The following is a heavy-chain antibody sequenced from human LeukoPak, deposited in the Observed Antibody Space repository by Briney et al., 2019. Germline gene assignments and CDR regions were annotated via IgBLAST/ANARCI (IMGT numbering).Heavy chain of an antibody. CDR1: GGSISSNSYF. D-gene: IGHD3-22*01. Sequence: SETLSLTCTVSGGSISSNSYFWGWIRQPPGKGLEWIGSLYSGGTNYTPSLKSRVTISVDTSKKQFSLKLSSVTAADTAVYYCVTYYFDSSGPKKNYWGQGTLVTVSS. CDR3: VTYYFDSSGPKKNY. CDR2: LYSGGT. J-gene: IGHJ4*02. V-gene: IGHV4-39*07.